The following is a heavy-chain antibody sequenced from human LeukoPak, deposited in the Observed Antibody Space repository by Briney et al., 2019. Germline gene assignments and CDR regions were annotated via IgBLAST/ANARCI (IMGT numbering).Heavy chain of an antibody. J-gene: IGHJ4*02. CDR3: ARELYDSVTTRGGGAIDY. D-gene: IGHD4-17*01. V-gene: IGHV3-30*02. CDR2: IRYDGSNK. CDR1: GFTFSSYG. Sequence: GGSLRLSCAASGFTFSSYGMHWVRQAPGKGLEWVAFIRYDGSNKYYADSVKGRFTISRDNSKNTLYLQMNSLRAEDTAVYYCARELYDSVTTRGGGAIDYWGQGTLVTVSS.